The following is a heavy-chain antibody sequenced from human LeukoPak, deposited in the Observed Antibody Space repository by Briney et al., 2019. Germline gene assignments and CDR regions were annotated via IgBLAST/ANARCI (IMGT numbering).Heavy chain of an antibody. D-gene: IGHD3-3*01. J-gene: IGHJ6*02. CDR2: ISYDGSNK. CDR3: AKAPYYDFWSGYFSPDYYYGMDV. Sequence: GGALRLSCAASGFTFSSYGMHWVRQAPGKGLEGVAVISYDGSNKYYADSVKGRFTISRDNSKNTLYLQMNSLRAEDTAVYYCAKAPYYDFWSGYFSPDYYYGMDVWGQGTTVTVSS. V-gene: IGHV3-30*18. CDR1: GFTFSSYG.